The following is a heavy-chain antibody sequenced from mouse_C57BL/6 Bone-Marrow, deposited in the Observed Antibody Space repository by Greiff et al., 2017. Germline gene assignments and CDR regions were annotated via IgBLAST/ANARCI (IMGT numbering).Heavy chain of an antibody. CDR1: GFTFSDYY. Sequence: EVQRVESEGGLVQPGSSMKLSCTASGFTFSDYYMAWVRQVPEKGLEWVANINCDGSSTYYLDSLKSRFIISRDNAKNILYLQMSSLKSEDTATYYCASHYGSSPFAYWGQGTLVTVSA. J-gene: IGHJ3*01. D-gene: IGHD1-1*01. CDR2: INCDGSST. V-gene: IGHV5-16*01. CDR3: ASHYGSSPFAY.